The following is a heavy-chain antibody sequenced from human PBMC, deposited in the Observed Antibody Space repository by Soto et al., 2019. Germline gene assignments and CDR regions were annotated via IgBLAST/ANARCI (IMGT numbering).Heavy chain of an antibody. D-gene: IGHD1-26*01. CDR3: AKEGGLSGSYYISSSYYFDY. CDR1: GFTFSSYG. J-gene: IGHJ4*02. Sequence: QVQLVESGGGVVQPGRSLRLSCVASGFTFSSYGMHWVRQAPGKGLEWVAMISYDGSNTYYADSVKGRFTISRDNSKNTLYLQMYSLRAEDTSVYYCAKEGGLSGSYYISSSYYFDYWGQGTLVTVSS. V-gene: IGHV3-30*18. CDR2: ISYDGSNT.